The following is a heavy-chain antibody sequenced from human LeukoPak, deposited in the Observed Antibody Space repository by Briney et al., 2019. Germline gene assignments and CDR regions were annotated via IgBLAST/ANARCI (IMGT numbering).Heavy chain of an antibody. D-gene: IGHD4-17*01. CDR2: FDPEDGET. Sequence: ASVTVSCKVSGYTLTELSMHWVRQAPGKGLEWMGGFDPEDGETIYAQKFQGRVTMTEDTSTDTAYMELSSLRSEDTAVYYCATLIPTVTVFDYWGQGTLVTVPS. J-gene: IGHJ4*02. V-gene: IGHV1-24*01. CDR3: ATLIPTVTVFDY. CDR1: GYTLTELS.